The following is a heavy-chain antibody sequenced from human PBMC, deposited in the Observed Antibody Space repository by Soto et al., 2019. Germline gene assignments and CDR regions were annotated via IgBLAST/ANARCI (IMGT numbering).Heavy chain of an antibody. CDR1: GFTFDDYA. Sequence: PGGSLRLSCAASGFTFDDYAIHWVRQAPGKGLEWVSGISWNSGSIAYADSVKGRFTISRDNAKNSLYLQMNSLRAEDTALYYWEKEGGGVGGPPKNNCFAPGGRGPRVTVS. CDR2: ISWNSGSI. CDR3: EKEGGGVGGPPKNNCFAP. J-gene: IGHJ5*02. D-gene: IGHD3-16*01. V-gene: IGHV3-9*01.